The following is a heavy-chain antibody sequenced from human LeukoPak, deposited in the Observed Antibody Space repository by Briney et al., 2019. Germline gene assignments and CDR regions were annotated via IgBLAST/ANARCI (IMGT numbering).Heavy chain of an antibody. Sequence: GGSLLLSCAASGIPFSSYGMHWVRPAPGRGLEWVAVIWYDGSNKYDADSVKGRFTISKDNSKNTLYLQMNSLRAEDTAVYYCAKDHRLDQYYDFWSGYYFDYWGQGTMVTVSS. CDR1: GIPFSSYG. CDR2: IWYDGSNK. CDR3: AKDHRLDQYYDFWSGYYFDY. D-gene: IGHD3-3*01. J-gene: IGHJ4*02. V-gene: IGHV3-33*06.